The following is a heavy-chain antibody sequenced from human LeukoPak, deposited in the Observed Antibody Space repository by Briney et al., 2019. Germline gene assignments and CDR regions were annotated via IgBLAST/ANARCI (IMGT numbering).Heavy chain of an antibody. J-gene: IGHJ3*02. V-gene: IGHV3-23*01. Sequence: GGSLRLSCAASGFTFNSYAMGWVRQAPGKGLEWVSTISSSGGRTYYADSVKGRFTISRDDSKNTFYLQMNSLRAEDTAVYYCARDRGSTVLTGKIRENDAFDIWGQGTMVTVSS. CDR1: GFTFNSYA. D-gene: IGHD4-23*01. CDR2: ISSSGGRT. CDR3: ARDRGSTVLTGKIRENDAFDI.